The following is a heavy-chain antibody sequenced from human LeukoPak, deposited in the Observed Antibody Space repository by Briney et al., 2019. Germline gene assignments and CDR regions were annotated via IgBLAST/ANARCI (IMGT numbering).Heavy chain of an antibody. D-gene: IGHD3-10*01. J-gene: IGHJ4*02. CDR2: ISGSGGST. CDR1: GFTFSGYG. Sequence: GGTLRLSCAASGFTFSGYGMSWVRQAPGKGLEWVSAISGSGGSTYYADSVKGRFTISRDNSKNTLYLQMNSLRAEDTAVYYCAKGITMVRREYYFDYWGQGTLVTVSS. CDR3: AKGITMVRREYYFDY. V-gene: IGHV3-23*01.